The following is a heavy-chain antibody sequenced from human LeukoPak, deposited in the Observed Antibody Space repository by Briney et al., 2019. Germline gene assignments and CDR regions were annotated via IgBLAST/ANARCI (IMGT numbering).Heavy chain of an antibody. CDR2: INPNSGGT. J-gene: IGHJ4*02. V-gene: IGHV1-2*06. D-gene: IGHD6-19*01. CDR1: GYTFTGYY. Sequence: ASVKVSCKASGYTFTGYYMHWVRQAPGQGLEWMGRINPNSGGTNYAQKFQGRVTMTRDTSISTAYMELSRLRSDGTAVYYCARVPYSSGWPLDYWGQGTLVTVSS. CDR3: ARVPYSSGWPLDY.